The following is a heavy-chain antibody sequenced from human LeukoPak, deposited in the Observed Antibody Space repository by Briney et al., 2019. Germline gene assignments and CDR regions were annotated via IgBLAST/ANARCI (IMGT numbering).Heavy chain of an antibody. CDR1: GYTFTSYD. CDR3: ARGLTGTTFIYYYYYMDV. CDR2: MNPNSGNT. J-gene: IGHJ6*03. Sequence: GASVKVFCKASGYTFTSYDINWVRQATGQGLEWMGWMNPNSGNTGYAQKFQGRVTMTRNTSISTAYMELSSLRSEDTAVYYCARGLTGTTFIYYYYYMDVWGKGTTVTASS. V-gene: IGHV1-8*01. D-gene: IGHD1-7*01.